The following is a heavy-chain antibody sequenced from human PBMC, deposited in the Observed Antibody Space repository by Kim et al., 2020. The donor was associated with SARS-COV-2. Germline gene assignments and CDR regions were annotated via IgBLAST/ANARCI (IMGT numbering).Heavy chain of an antibody. Sequence: ASVKVSCKASGYTFTSYGISWVRQAPGQGLEWMGWISAYNGNTNYAQKLQGRVTMTTDTSTSTAYMELRSLRSDDTAVYYCARDHHYPPRLQLWFRYYYYGMDVWGQGTTVTVSS. CDR1: GYTFTSYG. V-gene: IGHV1-18*01. J-gene: IGHJ6*02. CDR2: ISAYNGNT. CDR3: ARDHHYPPRLQLWFRYYYYGMDV. D-gene: IGHD5-18*01.